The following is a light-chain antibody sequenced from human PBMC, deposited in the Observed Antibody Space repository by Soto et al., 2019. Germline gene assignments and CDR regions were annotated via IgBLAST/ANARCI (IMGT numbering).Light chain of an antibody. V-gene: IGKV3-20*01. CDR1: QTLTRG. CDR2: AAS. J-gene: IGKJ2*01. Sequence: EVVLTQSPGTLSLSPGETAALSCRASQTLTRGLAWYQQRPGQAPRLLIYAASARTTVTPVKFSGSGSGTDFTLTISSLEPEDFAVYYCHYYGASPYAFGQGTRLQIK. CDR3: HYYGASPYA.